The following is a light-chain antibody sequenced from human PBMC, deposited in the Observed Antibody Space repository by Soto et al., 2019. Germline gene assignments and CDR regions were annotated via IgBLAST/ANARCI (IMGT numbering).Light chain of an antibody. J-gene: IGLJ2*01. CDR1: SSDVGGWPH. CDR3: SSYTSSSTLV. CDR2: EVS. V-gene: IGLV2-14*01. Sequence: QSALTQPASVSGSPGQSITISCTGTSSDVGGWPHVSWYQQHPGKAPKLVIYEVSNRPSGVSSRFSGSKSGSMASLTISGLQAEDEADYYCSSYTSSSTLVFGGGTKLTVL.